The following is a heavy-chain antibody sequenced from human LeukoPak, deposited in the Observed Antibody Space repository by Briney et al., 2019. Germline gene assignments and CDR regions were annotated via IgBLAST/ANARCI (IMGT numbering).Heavy chain of an antibody. CDR3: ARGLNYFPIDY. CDR1: GFIVSNTY. Sequence: GGPLRLSCAASGFIVSNTYMTWVRQTPGKGLEWVSVIYIIGSTFYADSVKGRFTISRDNSMNTVHLEMNSLRAEDTGIYYCARGLNYFPIDYWGQGTLVTVSS. V-gene: IGHV3-53*01. J-gene: IGHJ4*02. D-gene: IGHD2/OR15-2a*01. CDR2: IYIIGST.